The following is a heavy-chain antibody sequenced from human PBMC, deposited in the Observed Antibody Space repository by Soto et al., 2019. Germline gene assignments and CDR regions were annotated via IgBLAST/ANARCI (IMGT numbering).Heavy chain of an antibody. Sequence: EVQLVESGGGLVQPGGSLRLSCAASGFTFSRYWMSWVGQAPGKGLEWVGNIKQDGSEKYYVDSVNGRFTISRDNAKTSLYLQMNCLRAEATAVYYCAVSIAARLNWFDPWGQGTLVTVS. CDR2: IKQDGSEK. V-gene: IGHV3-7*01. CDR1: GFTFSRYW. CDR3: AVSIAARLNWFDP. J-gene: IGHJ5*02. D-gene: IGHD6-6*01.